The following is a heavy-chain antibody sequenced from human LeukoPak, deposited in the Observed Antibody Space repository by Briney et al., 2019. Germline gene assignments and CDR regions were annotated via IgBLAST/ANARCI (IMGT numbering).Heavy chain of an antibody. D-gene: IGHD1-26*01. CDR3: ARHGPYLGRLGWFDP. CDR1: GGXISSYY. CDR2: IYYTGST. V-gene: IGHV4-59*08. Sequence: SETLSLTCTVSGGXISSYYCSWIRQPPEKGLEWIGYIYYTGSTNYNPPLKSRVTISVETSKNQFSLNLSSVTAADTAVYYCARHGPYLGRLGWFDPWGQGTLVTVSS. J-gene: IGHJ5*02.